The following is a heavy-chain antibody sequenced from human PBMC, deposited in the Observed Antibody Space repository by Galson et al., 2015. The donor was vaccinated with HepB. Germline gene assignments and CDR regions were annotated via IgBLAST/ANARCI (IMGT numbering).Heavy chain of an antibody. CDR2: ISYDGNNE. V-gene: IGHV3-30-3*01. Sequence: SLRLSCAASGFTFSSLAMLWVRQGPGKGPEWVSVISYDGNNEYYAASGNGRFTISRDYTKNTLYLQMNSLRAEDTAVYYCASGGNFGLRFLEWLGYWSQGTLVTVSS. CDR1: GFTFSSLA. J-gene: IGHJ4*02. D-gene: IGHD3-3*01. CDR3: ASGGNFGLRFLEWLGY.